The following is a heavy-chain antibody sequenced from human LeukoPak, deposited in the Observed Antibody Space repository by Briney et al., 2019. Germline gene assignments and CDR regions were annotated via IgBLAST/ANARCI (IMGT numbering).Heavy chain of an antibody. CDR3: ARLVVTATHFDS. J-gene: IGHJ4*02. CDR2: IYSGGNT. Sequence: GGSLRLSCAASGYTVSSNYMSWVRQAPGKGLEWVSIIYSGGNTYYADSVEGRFTISRDNSKNTLFLHMNSLRAEDTAVYYCARLVVTATHFDSWGQGTLVTVSS. V-gene: IGHV3-66*04. CDR1: GYTVSSNY. D-gene: IGHD2-21*02.